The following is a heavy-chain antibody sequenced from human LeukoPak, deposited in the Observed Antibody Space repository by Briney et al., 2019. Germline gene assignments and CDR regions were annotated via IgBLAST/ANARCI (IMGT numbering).Heavy chain of an antibody. CDR3: ARCIIGTRSKFDY. J-gene: IGHJ4*02. CDR1: GGSISTYY. D-gene: IGHD1/OR15-1a*01. Sequence: PSDTLSLTCTVSGGSISTYYWSWIRQPPGKGLEWIGYISYSGSTNYNPSLKSRVTISLDTSKNQFALKLSSVTAADTAVYYCARCIIGTRSKFDYWGQGTLVTVSS. CDR2: ISYSGST. V-gene: IGHV4-59*08.